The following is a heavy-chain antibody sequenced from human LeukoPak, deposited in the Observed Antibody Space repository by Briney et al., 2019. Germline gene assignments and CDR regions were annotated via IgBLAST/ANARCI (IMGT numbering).Heavy chain of an antibody. CDR3: ARVEYYYYYMDV. Sequence: SETLSLTCNVSGGSISSSSHYWSWIRQAAGKGLEWIGRIYTSGSTNYNPSLKSRVTMSVDTSKNQFSLKLSSVTAADTAVYYCARVEYYYYYMDVWGKGTTVTVS. CDR1: GGSISSSSHY. CDR2: IYTSGST. J-gene: IGHJ6*03. V-gene: IGHV4-61*02.